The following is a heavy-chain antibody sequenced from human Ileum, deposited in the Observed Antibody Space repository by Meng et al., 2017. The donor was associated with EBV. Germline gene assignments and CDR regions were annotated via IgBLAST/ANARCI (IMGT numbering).Heavy chain of an antibody. CDR2: TSHSGST. CDR1: GGSISRSDW. J-gene: IGHJ4*02. V-gene: IGHV4-4*02. D-gene: IGHD3-22*01. CDR3: ASSDYYRSDY. Sequence: AQLQGSGPGLGKPSETLSLSCAVSGGSISRSDWWSWVRQPPGKGLEWIGETSHSGSTNYSPSLKSRVTISLDKSKNQLSLKLNSVTAADTAVYYCASSDYYRSDYWGQGTLVTVSS.